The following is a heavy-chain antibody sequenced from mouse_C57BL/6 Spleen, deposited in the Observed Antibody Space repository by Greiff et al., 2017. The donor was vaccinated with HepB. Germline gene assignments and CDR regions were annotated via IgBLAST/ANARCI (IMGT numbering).Heavy chain of an antibody. V-gene: IGHV1-50*01. CDR3: ARRGTAWDFDY. J-gene: IGHJ2*01. CDR2: IDPSDSYT. CDR1: GYTFTSYW. Sequence: QVQLQQPGAELVKPGASVKLSCKASGYTFTSYWLQGVKQRPGQGLEWIGEIDPSDSYTNYNQKFKGKATLTVDTSSSTAYMQLSSLTSEDSAVYYCARRGTAWDFDYWGQGTTLTVSS. D-gene: IGHD4-1*01.